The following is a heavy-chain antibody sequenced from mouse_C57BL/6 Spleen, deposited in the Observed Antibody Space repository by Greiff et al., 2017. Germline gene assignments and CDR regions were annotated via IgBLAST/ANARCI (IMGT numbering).Heavy chain of an antibody. CDR3: TSAELGWYFDV. CDR2: IYPGNSGT. J-gene: IGHJ1*03. Sequence: VQLQESGTVLARPGASVKMSCKTSGYTFTSYWMHWVKQRPGQGLEWIGAIYPGNSGTSYNQKFKCKAKLTAVTSASTAYMELSSLTNEDSAVYYCTSAELGWYFDVWGTGTTVTVSS. CDR1: GYTFTSYW. D-gene: IGHD4-1*01. V-gene: IGHV1-5*01.